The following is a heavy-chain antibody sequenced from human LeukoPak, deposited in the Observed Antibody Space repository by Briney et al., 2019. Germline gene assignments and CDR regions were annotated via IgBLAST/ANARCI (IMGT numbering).Heavy chain of an antibody. CDR1: GGSFSGYY. Sequence: SETLSLTCAVYGGSFSGYYWSWIRQPPGKGLEWIGEINHSGSTNYNSSLKSRVTISVDTSKNQFSLRLRSVTAADTAVYYCAASARLVLQESVYWGQGTLVTVSS. V-gene: IGHV4-34*01. CDR3: AASARLVLQESVY. D-gene: IGHD6-19*01. CDR2: INHSGST. J-gene: IGHJ4*02.